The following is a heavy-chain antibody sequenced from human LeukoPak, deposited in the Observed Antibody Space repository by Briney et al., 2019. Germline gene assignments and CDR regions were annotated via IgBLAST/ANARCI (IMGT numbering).Heavy chain of an antibody. CDR3: ARERRRLGYCSSTSCYGDNWFEP. CDR2: INTNTGNP. CDR1: GYTFTSYA. J-gene: IGHJ5*02. D-gene: IGHD2-2*01. V-gene: IGHV7-4-1*02. Sequence: ASVKVSCKASGYTFTSYAMNWVRQAPGQGLEWMGWINTNTGNPTYAQGFTARFVFSLDTSVSTAYLQISSLKAEDTAVYYCARERRRLGYCSSTSCYGDNWFEPWGQGTLVTVSS.